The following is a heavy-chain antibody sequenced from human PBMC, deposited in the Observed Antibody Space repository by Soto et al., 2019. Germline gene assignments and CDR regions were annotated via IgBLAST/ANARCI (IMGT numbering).Heavy chain of an antibody. CDR3: VKDTTSGTIFGVDSGAMDV. V-gene: IGHV3-9*01. CDR2: ISWNGGGM. D-gene: IGHD3-3*01. CDR1: GFTFDDYA. J-gene: IGHJ6*02. Sequence: EEQLVESGGGLVQPGRSLRLSCAASGFTFDDYALHWVRQYPGKGLEWVSGISWNGGGMGYADSVKGRFTISRDNAKNFLYLQRNSLGTEDTAFYFCVKDTTSGTIFGVDSGAMDVWGRGTTVTVYS.